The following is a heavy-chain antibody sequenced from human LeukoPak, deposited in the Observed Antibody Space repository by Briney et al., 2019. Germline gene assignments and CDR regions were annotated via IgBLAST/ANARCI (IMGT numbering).Heavy chain of an antibody. CDR1: GGSISSYY. V-gene: IGHV4-59*04. Sequence: SETLSLTCTVSGGSISSYYWSWIRQPPGKGLEWIGNIYYSGITYYNPSLKSRVTMSVDTSKNHFSLNLSSVTAADTAVYYCARRASKYEAHYGMDVWGQGTTVTVSS. J-gene: IGHJ6*02. CDR2: IYYSGIT. CDR3: ARRASKYEAHYGMDV. D-gene: IGHD4-4*01.